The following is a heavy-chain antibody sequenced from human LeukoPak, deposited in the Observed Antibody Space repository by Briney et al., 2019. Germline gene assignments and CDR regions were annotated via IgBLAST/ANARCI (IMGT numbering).Heavy chain of an antibody. CDR1: GFTFINAW. CDR3: TTDGVGVEGATYDN. V-gene: IGHV3-15*01. D-gene: IGHD1-26*01. CDR2: IKAKAHGGTI. Sequence: PGGSLRLSCAASGFTFINAWMAWVRQAPWKGLEGVGRIKAKAHGGTIEYAAPVKGRFTISRDDSKNTLYLQMNSLKTEDTAVYYCTTDGVGVEGATYDNWGQGTLVSVSS. J-gene: IGHJ4*02.